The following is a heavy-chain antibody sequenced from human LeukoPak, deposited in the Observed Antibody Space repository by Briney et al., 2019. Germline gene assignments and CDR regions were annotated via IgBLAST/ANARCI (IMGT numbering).Heavy chain of an antibody. V-gene: IGHV3-53*01. J-gene: IGHJ4*02. CDR2: IYSGGDT. Sequence: PGGSLRLSCAASGFTVSSNYMSWVRQAPGKGLEWVSVIYSGGDTYYADSVKGRFTISRDNPKNTLYLQMNTLRAEDTAVYYCARASGYSGYDPFDYWGQGTLVTVSS. CDR1: GFTVSSNY. D-gene: IGHD5-12*01. CDR3: ARASGYSGYDPFDY.